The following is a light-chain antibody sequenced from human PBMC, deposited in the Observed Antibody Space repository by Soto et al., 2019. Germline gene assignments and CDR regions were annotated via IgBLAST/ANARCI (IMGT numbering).Light chain of an antibody. Sequence: EIVVTQSPATLSVSPGERVTLSCRASQSVSSSLAWYQQRPGQAPRLLIYDTSTRAAGIAAKFGGSGSGPEFTLTISSLPSEDSAVYSCQQRSNRPPGITFGLGTRLEIK. CDR3: QQRSNRPPGIT. CDR1: QSVSSS. J-gene: IGKJ5*01. CDR2: DTS. V-gene: IGKV3-15*01.